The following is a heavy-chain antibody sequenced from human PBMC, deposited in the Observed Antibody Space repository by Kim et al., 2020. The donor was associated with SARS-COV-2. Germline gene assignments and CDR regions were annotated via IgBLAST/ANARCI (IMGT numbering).Heavy chain of an antibody. J-gene: IGHJ4*02. D-gene: IGHD6-19*01. Sequence: SETLSLTCTVSGGSISSYYWSWIRQPPGKGLEWIGFSYYSGSTNYNPSLKSRVTISVDTSKNQFSLKLSSVTAADTAVYYCAGNQWLVRPFDYWGQGTLVTVSS. CDR1: GGSISSYY. V-gene: IGHV4-59*01. CDR2: SYYSGST. CDR3: AGNQWLVRPFDY.